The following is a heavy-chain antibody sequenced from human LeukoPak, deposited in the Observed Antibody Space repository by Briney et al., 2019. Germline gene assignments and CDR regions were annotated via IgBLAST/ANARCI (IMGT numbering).Heavy chain of an antibody. CDR3: ARTPSSYVPLDG. Sequence: ASVKVSCKASGGTFSSYAISWVRQAPGQGLEWMGGIIPIFGTANYAQKSQGRVTITADQSTRTASMELSSLRSEDAAVYYCARTPSSYVPLDGWGQGTLVIVSS. CDR2: IIPIFGTA. D-gene: IGHD1-26*01. J-gene: IGHJ4*02. V-gene: IGHV1-69*13. CDR1: GGTFSSYA.